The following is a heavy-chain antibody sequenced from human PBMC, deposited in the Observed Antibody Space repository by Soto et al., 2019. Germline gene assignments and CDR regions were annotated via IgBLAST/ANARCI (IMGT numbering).Heavy chain of an antibody. V-gene: IGHV3-7*01. CDR2: IKQDGSEK. CDR1: GFTFSSYW. Sequence: GGSLRLSCAASGFTFSSYWMSWVRQAPGKGLEWVANIKQDGSEKYYVDSVKGRFTISRDNAKNSLYLQMNSLRAEDTAVYYCARCRNPERWFGELKCDWFDPWGQGTLVTVSS. D-gene: IGHD3-10*01. CDR3: ARCRNPERWFGELKCDWFDP. J-gene: IGHJ5*02.